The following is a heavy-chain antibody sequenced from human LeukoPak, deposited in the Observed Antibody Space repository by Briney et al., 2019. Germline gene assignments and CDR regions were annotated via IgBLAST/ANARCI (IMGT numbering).Heavy chain of an antibody. V-gene: IGHV3-30-3*01. Sequence: GGSLRLSCAASGFTFSSYAMHWVRQAPGKGLEWVAVISYDGSNKYYADSVKGRFTIPRDNSKNTLYLQMNSLRAEDTAVYYCARENWGSGYWGQGTLVTVSS. CDR1: GFTFSSYA. CDR3: ARENWGSGY. J-gene: IGHJ4*02. CDR2: ISYDGSNK. D-gene: IGHD7-27*01.